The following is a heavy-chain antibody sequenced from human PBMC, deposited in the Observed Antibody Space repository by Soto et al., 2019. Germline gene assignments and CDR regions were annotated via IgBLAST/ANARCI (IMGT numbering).Heavy chain of an antibody. V-gene: IGHV1-69*01. D-gene: IGHD2-15*01. Sequence: QVQLVQSGAEVKKPGSSVKVSCKDSGGTFSSYAISCVRQAPGQGLEWMGGIIPIFGTANYAQKFQGRVTITADESTSTAYMELSSLRSEDTAVYYCARHCSGGSCYSMAHYYYYYGLDVWGQGTTVTVSS. CDR2: IIPIFGTA. CDR3: ARHCSGGSCYSMAHYYYYYGLDV. CDR1: GGTFSSYA. J-gene: IGHJ6*02.